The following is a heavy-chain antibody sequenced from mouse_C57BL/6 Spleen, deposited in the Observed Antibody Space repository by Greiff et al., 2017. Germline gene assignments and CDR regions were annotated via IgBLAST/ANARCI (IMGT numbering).Heavy chain of an antibody. D-gene: IGHD2-1*01. V-gene: IGHV5-6*02. J-gene: IGHJ4*01. CDR2: ISSGGSYT. Sequence: DVKLVESGGDLVKPGGSLKLSCAASGFTFSSYGLSWVRQTPDKRLEWVATISSGGSYTYYPDSVKGRFTISRDNAKNTLYLQMSSLKSEDTAMYYCARNGNYGYYDMDYWGQGTSVTVAS. CDR3: ARNGNYGYYDMDY. CDR1: GFTFSSYG.